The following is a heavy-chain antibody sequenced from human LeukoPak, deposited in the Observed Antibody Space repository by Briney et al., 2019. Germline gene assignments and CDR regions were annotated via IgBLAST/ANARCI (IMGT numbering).Heavy chain of an antibody. D-gene: IGHD3-10*01. CDR2: IIPILGIA. V-gene: IGHV1-69*04. CDR3: ARDTMTGFGELLSYFDY. CDR1: GGTFSIYA. Sequence: GSSVTVSCKASGGTFSIYAISWVRQAPGQGLEWMGRIIPILGIANYAQKFQGRVTITADKSTSTAYMELSSLRSEDTAVYYCARDTMTGFGELLSYFDYWGQGTLVTVSS. J-gene: IGHJ4*02.